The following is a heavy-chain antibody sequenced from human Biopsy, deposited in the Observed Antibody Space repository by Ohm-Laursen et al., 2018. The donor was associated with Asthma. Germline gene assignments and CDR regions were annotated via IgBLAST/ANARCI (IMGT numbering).Heavy chain of an antibody. J-gene: IGHJ5*02. CDR2: INPNSGAT. CDR3: ARGQKSAGDRWFDP. V-gene: IGHV1-2*06. Sequence: SSVKVSCKASGYPFIGYHIHWMRQAPGQGLEWMGRINPNSGATNYAQNFQGRVTMTRDTSISTAYMEVSRLRSDDTAVYYCARGQKSAGDRWFDPWGQGTLVTVSS. D-gene: IGHD6-13*01. CDR1: GYPFIGYH.